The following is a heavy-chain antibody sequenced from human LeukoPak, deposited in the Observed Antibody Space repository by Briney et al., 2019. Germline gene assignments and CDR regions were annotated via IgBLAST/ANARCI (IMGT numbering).Heavy chain of an antibody. CDR2: IHRSGSP. D-gene: IGHD1-14*01. Sequence: ETLSLTCTVSLDSTTSNFWSWVRQPSGKSLEWIGEIHRSGSPNYNPSLQSRVTISIDRSRNQIVLELSSVTAADTAVYYCAREILGGFNPGAYWGQGTLVTVSS. V-gene: IGHV4-4*02. CDR1: LDSTTSNFW. J-gene: IGHJ4*02. CDR3: AREILGGFNPGAY.